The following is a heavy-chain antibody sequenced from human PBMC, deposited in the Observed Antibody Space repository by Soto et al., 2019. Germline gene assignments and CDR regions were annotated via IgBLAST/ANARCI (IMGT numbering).Heavy chain of an antibody. V-gene: IGHV4-34*01. CDR1: GGSLSGYQ. CDR3: ARGLILWFGELSRRGGYYYYMDV. CDR2: INDSGNI. J-gene: IGHJ6*03. Sequence: QVQLQQWGAGLLKPSETLSLTCAVYGGSLSGYQWSWVRQTPGKGLEWIGEINDSGNINYNPSLKSRVTSFLDTPKKQISLKLSSVTAAASAVYYCARGLILWFGELSRRGGYYYYMDVWGKGTTVTVSS. D-gene: IGHD3-10*01.